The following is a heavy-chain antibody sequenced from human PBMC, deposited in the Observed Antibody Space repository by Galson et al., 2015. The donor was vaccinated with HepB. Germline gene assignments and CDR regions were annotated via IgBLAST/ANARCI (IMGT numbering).Heavy chain of an antibody. J-gene: IGHJ4*02. CDR3: VKKGHSSSSV. V-gene: IGHV3-33*06. CDR2: IWYDGSNK. Sequence: SLRLSCAASGFTFSSYGMHWVRQAPGKGLEWVAVIWYDGSNKYYADSVKGRFTISRDNSKNTLYLQMSSLRAEDTAVYYCVKKGHSSSSVWGQGTLVTVSS. D-gene: IGHD6-13*01. CDR1: GFTFSSYG.